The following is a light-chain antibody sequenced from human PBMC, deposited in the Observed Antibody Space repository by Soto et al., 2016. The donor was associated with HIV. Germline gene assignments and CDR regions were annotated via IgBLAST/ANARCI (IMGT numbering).Light chain of an antibody. Sequence: DIQMTQSPSSLSASVGDRVTITCRASQSISNYLNWFQTKTRETTPKLLIYSASNLQSGVPSRFSASGSGTDFTLTISSLQPEDFATYYCQQSYSIPYTFGQGTKLEI. CDR1: QSISNY. CDR3: QQSYSIPYT. CDR2: SAS. V-gene: IGKV1-39*01. J-gene: IGKJ2*01.